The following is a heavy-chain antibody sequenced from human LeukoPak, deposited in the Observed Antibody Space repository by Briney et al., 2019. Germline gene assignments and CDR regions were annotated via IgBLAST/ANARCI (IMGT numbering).Heavy chain of an antibody. V-gene: IGHV4-59*12. D-gene: IGHD6-19*01. J-gene: IGHJ6*03. CDR1: GGSISSYY. CDR3: ARDRSIAVAGDYYYYYMDV. Sequence: PSETLSLTCTVSGGSISSYYWSWIRQPPGKGLEWIGYAFYSGSTNYNPSLKSRVTISVDTSKNQFSLKLRSVTAADTAVYYCARDRSIAVAGDYYYYYMDVWGKGTTVTVSS. CDR2: AFYSGST.